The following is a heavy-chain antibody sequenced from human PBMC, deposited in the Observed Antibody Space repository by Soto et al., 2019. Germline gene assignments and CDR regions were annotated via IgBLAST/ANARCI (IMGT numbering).Heavy chain of an antibody. CDR3: VKDDGGYPSTAPH. J-gene: IGHJ1*01. Sequence: GGSLRLSCAASGITISNYPMSWVRQAPGKGLDWVSGISGSGDRTYYADSAKGRFTISKDISKNSLSLQLDNLGVEDTAVYFCVKDDGGYPSTAPHWGQRTLVTVSS. V-gene: IGHV3-23*01. CDR2: ISGSGDRT. D-gene: IGHD3-22*01. CDR1: GITISNYP.